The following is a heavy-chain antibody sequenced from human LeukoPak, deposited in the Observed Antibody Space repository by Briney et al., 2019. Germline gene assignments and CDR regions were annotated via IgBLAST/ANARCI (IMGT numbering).Heavy chain of an antibody. CDR3: ARDRGYSYGYDAFDI. V-gene: IGHV3-48*04. J-gene: IGHJ3*02. CDR1: GFTFSSYS. D-gene: IGHD5-18*01. Sequence: GGSLRLSCAASGFTFSSYSMNWVRQAPGKGLEWVSYISSSGSTIYYADSVKGRFTISRDNAKNSLYLQMNSLRAEDTALYYCARDRGYSYGYDAFDIWGQGTMVTVSS. CDR2: ISSSGSTI.